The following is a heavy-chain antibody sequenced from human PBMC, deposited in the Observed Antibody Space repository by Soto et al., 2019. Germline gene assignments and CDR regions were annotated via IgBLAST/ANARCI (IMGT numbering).Heavy chain of an antibody. V-gene: IGHV1-69*02. J-gene: IGHJ1*01. D-gene: IGHD4-17*01. Sequence: QVQLVQSGAEVKKPGSSVKVSCKASGGTFSSYTISWVRQAPGQGLEWLGRIIPILGIANYAQKFQGRVTITADKSTSTAYMELSSLRSEDTAVYYCARGPPIDDYVEPEYCQHWGQGTLVTFSS. CDR3: ARGPPIDDYVEPEYCQH. CDR1: GGTFSSYT. CDR2: IIPILGIA.